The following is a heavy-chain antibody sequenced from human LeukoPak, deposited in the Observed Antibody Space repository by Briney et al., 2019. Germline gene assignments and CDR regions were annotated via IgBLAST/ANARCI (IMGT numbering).Heavy chain of an antibody. D-gene: IGHD3-9*01. CDR2: IYYSGST. Sequence: KPSETLSLTCTVSGGSISSYYWSWIRQPPGKGLEWSGYIYYSGSTNYNPSLKSRVTISVDTSKNQFSLKLSSVTAADTAVYYCASSHYDILTGSFQNWFDPWGQGALVTVSS. CDR1: GGSISSYY. CDR3: ASSHYDILTGSFQNWFDP. V-gene: IGHV4-59*08. J-gene: IGHJ5*02.